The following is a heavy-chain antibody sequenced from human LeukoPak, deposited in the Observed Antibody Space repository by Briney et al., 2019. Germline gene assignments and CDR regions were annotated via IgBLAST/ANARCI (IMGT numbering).Heavy chain of an antibody. Sequence: GGSLRLSCAASGFTFSSYSMNWVRQAPGKGLEWVSYISSSSSTIYYADSVKGRFTIPRDNAKNSLYLQMNSLRAEDTAVYYCARGRGSSPGGFPYYFDYWGQGTLVTVSS. CDR3: ARGRGSSPGGFPYYFDY. J-gene: IGHJ4*02. CDR1: GFTFSSYS. D-gene: IGHD6-6*01. CDR2: ISSSSSTI. V-gene: IGHV3-48*01.